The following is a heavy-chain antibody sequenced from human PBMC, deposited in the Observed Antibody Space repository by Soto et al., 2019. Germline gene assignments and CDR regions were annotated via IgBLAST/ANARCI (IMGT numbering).Heavy chain of an antibody. D-gene: IGHD6-6*01. Sequence: GGSLRLSCAASGFTFSSYSMNWVRQAPGKGLEWVSSISSSSSYIYYADSVKGRFTISRDNAKNSLYLQMNSLRAEDTAVYYCARDEQLVPQFYYNYYMDVWGKGTTVTVSS. CDR3: ARDEQLVPQFYYNYYMDV. V-gene: IGHV3-21*01. J-gene: IGHJ6*03. CDR1: GFTFSSYS. CDR2: ISSSSSYI.